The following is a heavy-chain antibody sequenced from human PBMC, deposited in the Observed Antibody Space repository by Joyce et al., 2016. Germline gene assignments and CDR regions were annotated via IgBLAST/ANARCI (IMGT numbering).Heavy chain of an antibody. Sequence: QVQLVESGGGVVQPGRSLRHSCAASGFTFSNYGIHWVRQAPGKVLEWVADIANDGNKKYCADAVKGRFTISRDNSKNTLYLQMNSLRAEDTAVYYCAKRYDYVDYWGQGTLVTVSS. J-gene: IGHJ4*02. V-gene: IGHV3-30*18. CDR2: IANDGNKK. D-gene: IGHD3-16*01. CDR1: GFTFSNYG. CDR3: AKRYDYVDY.